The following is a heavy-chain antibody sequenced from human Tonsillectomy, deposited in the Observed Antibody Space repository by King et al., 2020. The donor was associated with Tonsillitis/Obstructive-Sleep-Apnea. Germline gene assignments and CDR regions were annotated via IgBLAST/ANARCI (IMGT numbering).Heavy chain of an antibody. Sequence: VQLVESGAEVKKPGASVKVSCKASGYTFTGYYMHWVRQAPGQGLEWMGRITPNSGGTNYAQKFQGRVTMTRDTSISTAYMELSRLRADDTAVYYCARGEVLTAAHSYYMDVWGQGTTVTVSS. V-gene: IGHV1-2*06. CDR1: GYTFTGYY. CDR2: ITPNSGGT. J-gene: IGHJ6*03. CDR3: ARGEVLTAAHSYYMDV. D-gene: IGHD2-2*01.